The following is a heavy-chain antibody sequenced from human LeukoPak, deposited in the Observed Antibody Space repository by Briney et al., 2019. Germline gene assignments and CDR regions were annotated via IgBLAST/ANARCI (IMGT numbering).Heavy chain of an antibody. D-gene: IGHD5-18*01. V-gene: IGHV1-2*02. CDR3: ARARGYSYETYNWFDP. Sequence: ASVKVSCKASGYTFTGYYMHWVRQAPGQGLEWMGWINPNSGGTNYAQKFQGRVTMTRDTSISTAYMELSRLRSDDTAVYYCARARGYSYETYNWFDPWGQRTLVSASS. CDR1: GYTFTGYY. J-gene: IGHJ5*02. CDR2: INPNSGGT.